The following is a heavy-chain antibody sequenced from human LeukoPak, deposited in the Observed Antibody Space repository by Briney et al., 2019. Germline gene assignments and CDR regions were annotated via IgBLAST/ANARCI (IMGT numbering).Heavy chain of an antibody. D-gene: IGHD1-26*01. CDR2: IDKTGRT. V-gene: IGHV4-59*08. CDR3: ASGPWELDY. CDR1: GGSIGTYD. J-gene: IGHJ4*02. Sequence: PSETLSLTCTVSGGSIGTYDWAWIRQSPGTGLEWIGYIDKTGRTYYNPSLNGRVTISEDTSRKFFSLWLKFVTAADTALYYCASGPWELDYWGQGALVTVSS.